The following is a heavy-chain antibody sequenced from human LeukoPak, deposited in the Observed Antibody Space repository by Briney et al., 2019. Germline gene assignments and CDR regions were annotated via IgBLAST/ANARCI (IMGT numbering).Heavy chain of an antibody. CDR2: IYPGDSDT. CDR3: ARRGSSGWEFFDY. CDR1: GYSFNSYW. Sequence: GESLKISCKGSGYSFNSYWIGWVRQMPGKGLEWMGIIYPGDSDTRYSPSFQGQVTFSADKSISTAYLQWSSLKASDTAMFYCARRGSSGWEFFDYWGQGALVTVSS. D-gene: IGHD6-19*01. V-gene: IGHV5-51*01. J-gene: IGHJ4*02.